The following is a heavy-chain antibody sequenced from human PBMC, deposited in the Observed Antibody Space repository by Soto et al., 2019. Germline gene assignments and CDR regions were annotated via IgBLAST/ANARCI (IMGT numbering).Heavy chain of an antibody. CDR2: ISGSGGST. V-gene: IGHV3-23*01. D-gene: IGHD3-10*01. J-gene: IGHJ5*02. Sequence: GESLKISCAASGFTFSSYAMSWVRQAPGKGLEWVSAISGSGGSTYYAGSVKGRFTISRDNSKNTLYLKMNSLRAEDTAVYYCAKEPLRNDGRRGAAYNWFDPWGQGTLVTVSS. CDR1: GFTFSSYA. CDR3: AKEPLRNDGRRGAAYNWFDP.